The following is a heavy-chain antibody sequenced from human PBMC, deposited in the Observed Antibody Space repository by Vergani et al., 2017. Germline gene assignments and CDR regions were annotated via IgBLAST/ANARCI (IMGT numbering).Heavy chain of an antibody. Sequence: EVQLVESGGGLVQPGRSLRLSCAASGFTFDDYAMHWVRQGPGEGLEWVSGISWNSGSIGYADSVKGRFTISRANANSSLYLQMNSLRAEDTAVYYCAKDLAAAGLDYWGQGTLVTVSP. V-gene: IGHV3-9*01. CDR1: GFTFDDYA. CDR2: ISWNSGSI. J-gene: IGHJ4*02. D-gene: IGHD6-13*01. CDR3: AKDLAAAGLDY.